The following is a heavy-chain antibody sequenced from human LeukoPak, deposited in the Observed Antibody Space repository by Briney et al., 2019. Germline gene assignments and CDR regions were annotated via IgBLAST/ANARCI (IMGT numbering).Heavy chain of an antibody. V-gene: IGHV4-34*01. CDR2: INHSGST. D-gene: IGHD1-26*01. Sequence: SETLSLTCAVYGGSFSGYYWSWIRQPPGKGLELIGEINHSGSTNYNPSLKSRVTISVDTSKNQFSLKLSSVTAADTAGYSCAGVVGRYAFDIWGQGTMVTVSS. CDR3: AGVVGRYAFDI. J-gene: IGHJ3*02. CDR1: GGSFSGYY.